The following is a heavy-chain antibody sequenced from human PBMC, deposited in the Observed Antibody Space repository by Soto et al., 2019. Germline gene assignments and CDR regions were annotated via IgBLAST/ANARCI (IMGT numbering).Heavy chain of an antibody. D-gene: IGHD6-19*01. Sequence: QVQLVESGGGVVQPGRSLRLSCAASGFTFSSYAMHWVRQAPGKGLEWVAVISYDGSNKYYADSVKGRFTISRDNSKNTLYLQMNSLRAEDTAVYYCARDKSPYSSGCHNLHFDYWCQGTLVTVSS. V-gene: IGHV3-30-3*01. CDR1: GFTFSSYA. J-gene: IGHJ4*02. CDR3: ARDKSPYSSGCHNLHFDY. CDR2: ISYDGSNK.